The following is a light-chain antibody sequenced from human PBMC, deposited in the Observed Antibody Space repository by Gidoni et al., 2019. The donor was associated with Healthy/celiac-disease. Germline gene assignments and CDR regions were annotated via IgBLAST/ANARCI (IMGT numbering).Light chain of an antibody. Sequence: DIQMTQSPSSLPASVGDRVTITCRARQSISSYLNWYQQKPGTDPKLLISAASSLQSGVPSGFSGSGSGTDFTLTISSLQPEDYAADYCRQSYNTPQGSFXQXTKLEIK. CDR2: AAS. CDR1: QSISSY. CDR3: RQSYNTPQGS. J-gene: IGKJ2*04. V-gene: IGKV1-39*01.